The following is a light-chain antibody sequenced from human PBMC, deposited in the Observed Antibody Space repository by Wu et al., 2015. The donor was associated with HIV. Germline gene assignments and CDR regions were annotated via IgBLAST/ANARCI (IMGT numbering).Light chain of an antibody. CDR2: RAS. CDR3: QQYNRYRT. CDR1: QGISNW. V-gene: IGKV1-5*03. J-gene: IGKJ1*01. Sequence: DIQMTQSPSTLSASVGDRVTITCRASQGISNWLAWYQQKPGKAPKVLIYRASNLKSGVPSRLSGSGSGTEFTLTISSLQPDDFATYYCQQYNRYRTFGQGTKVEIK.